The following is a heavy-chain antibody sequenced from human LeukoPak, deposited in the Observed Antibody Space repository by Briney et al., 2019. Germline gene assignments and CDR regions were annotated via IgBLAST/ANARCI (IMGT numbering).Heavy chain of an antibody. CDR3: ARGRSSTSCQIGSALVY. CDR2: IYYSGST. J-gene: IGHJ4*02. CDR1: GGSISSYY. V-gene: IGHV4-59*01. Sequence: SETLSLTCTVSGGSISSYYWSWIPQPPGKGLEWIGYIYYSGSTNYNPSLKSRVTISVDTSKNQFSLKLSSVTAADTAVYYCARGRSSTSCQIGSALVYWGQGTLVTVSS. D-gene: IGHD2-2*01.